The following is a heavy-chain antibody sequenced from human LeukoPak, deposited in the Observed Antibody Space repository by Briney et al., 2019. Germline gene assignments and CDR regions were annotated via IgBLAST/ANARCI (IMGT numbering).Heavy chain of an antibody. CDR3: AREFKQSNWNDGHWFDP. V-gene: IGHV1-69*04. J-gene: IGHJ5*02. Sequence: ASVKVSCKASGGTFSTYGISWVRQAPGQGLEWIGRISPFFDIANYAQKFQGRVTITADKSTSTAYMNLCSLRSEDTAIYYCAREFKQSNWNDGHWFDPWGQGTLVTVSS. D-gene: IGHD1-20*01. CDR1: GGTFSTYG. CDR2: ISPFFDIA.